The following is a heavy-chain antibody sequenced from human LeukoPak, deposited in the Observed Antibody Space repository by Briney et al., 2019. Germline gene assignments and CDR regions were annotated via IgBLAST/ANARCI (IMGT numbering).Heavy chain of an antibody. D-gene: IGHD2-2*01. CDR3: TRGRGASCYGDSGLDP. Sequence: GGSLRLSCAASGFTISRYDIHWVRQVTGKGLEWVSFLSTTGDTYYQDSMKGRFTISRDTVRNSVYLQMDSLRADDTAVYYCTRGRGASCYGDSGLDPWGQGTLVTVSS. CDR2: LSTTGDT. J-gene: IGHJ5*02. CDR1: GFTISRYD. V-gene: IGHV3-13*01.